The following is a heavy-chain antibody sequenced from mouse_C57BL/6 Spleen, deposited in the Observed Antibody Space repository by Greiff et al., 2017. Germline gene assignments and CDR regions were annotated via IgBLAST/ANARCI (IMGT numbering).Heavy chain of an antibody. CDR3: TPTMVTTGFAY. CDR1: GYTFTSHW. J-gene: IGHJ3*01. D-gene: IGHD2-9*01. V-gene: IGHV1-5*01. CDR2: IYPGNSVT. Sequence: VHVKQSGTVLARPGASVKMSCKTSGYTFTSHWMHWVQQRPGQGLEWIGAIYPGNSVTSYNQKFKGKAKLTAGTSASTAYMELSSLTNEDSAVYYCTPTMVTTGFAYWGQGTLGTVSA.